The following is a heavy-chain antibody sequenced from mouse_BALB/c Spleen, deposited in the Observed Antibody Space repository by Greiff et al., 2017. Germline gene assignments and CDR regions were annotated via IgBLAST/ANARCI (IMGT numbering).Heavy chain of an antibody. D-gene: IGHD2-14*01. V-gene: IGHV5-12-1*01. J-gene: IGHJ3*01. CDR2: ISSGGGST. Sequence: EVHLVESGGGLVKPGGSLKLSCAASGFAFSSYDMSWVRQTPEKRLEWVAYISSGGGSTYYPDTVKGRFTISRDNAKNTLYLQMSSLKSEDTAMYYCASPYYRYDWFAYWGQGTLVTVSA. CDR3: ASPYYRYDWFAY. CDR1: GFAFSSYD.